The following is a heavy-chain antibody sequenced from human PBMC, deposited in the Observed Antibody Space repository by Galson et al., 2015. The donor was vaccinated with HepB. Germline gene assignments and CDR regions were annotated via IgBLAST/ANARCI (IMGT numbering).Heavy chain of an antibody. CDR2: ISYDGSNK. CDR1: GFTFSSYA. Sequence: SLRLSCAASGFTFSSYAMHWVRQAPGKGLEWVAVISYDGSNKYYADSVKGRFTISRDNSENTLYLQMNSLRAEGTAVYYCARTGYSSGWDNWFDPWGQGTLVTVSS. CDR3: ARTGYSSGWDNWFDP. J-gene: IGHJ5*02. V-gene: IGHV3-30-3*01. D-gene: IGHD6-19*01.